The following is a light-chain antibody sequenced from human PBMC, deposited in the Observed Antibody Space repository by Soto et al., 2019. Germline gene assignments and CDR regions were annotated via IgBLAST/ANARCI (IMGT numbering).Light chain of an antibody. J-gene: IGKJ5*01. Sequence: IKLTQSLATLSASVGDSVTITCRASQNIRNWLAWYQQKPGKAPNPLIYDASSLKSGVPARFSGSGSGTEFTLTISSLQPDDFATYSCQQYNTYSTFGQGTRLEI. CDR3: QQYNTYST. CDR2: DAS. V-gene: IGKV1-5*01. CDR1: QNIRNW.